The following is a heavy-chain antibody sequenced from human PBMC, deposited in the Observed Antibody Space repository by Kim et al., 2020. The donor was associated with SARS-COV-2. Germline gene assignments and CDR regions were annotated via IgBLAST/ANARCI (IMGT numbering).Heavy chain of an antibody. Sequence: SETLSLTCTVSGGSISSYYWSWIRQPPGKGLEWIGYIYYSGSTNYNPSLKSRVTISVDTSKNQFSLKLSSVTAADTAVYYCARADYGEYYYGMDVWGQGTTVTVSS. CDR2: IYYSGST. V-gene: IGHV4-59*13. CDR3: ARADYGEYYYGMDV. J-gene: IGHJ6*02. D-gene: IGHD4-17*01. CDR1: GGSISSYY.